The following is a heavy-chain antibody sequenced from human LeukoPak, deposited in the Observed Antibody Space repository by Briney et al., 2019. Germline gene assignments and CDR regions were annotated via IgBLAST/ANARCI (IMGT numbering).Heavy chain of an antibody. J-gene: IGHJ4*02. CDR3: VRHDGMVLPV. Sequence: PGGSLRLSCTGSGFSFGDHSMSWVRQAPGKGLEWTGFITSKPYGETSHYAASVSGRFTFSRDDSKSIAYLQMNSLKTEDTAVYYCVRHDGMVLPVWGQGTLVTVSS. D-gene: IGHD3-3*01. CDR1: GFSFGDHS. CDR2: ITSKPYGETS. V-gene: IGHV3-49*04.